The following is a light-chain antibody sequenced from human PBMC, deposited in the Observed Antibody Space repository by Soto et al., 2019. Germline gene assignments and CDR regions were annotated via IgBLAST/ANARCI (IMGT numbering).Light chain of an antibody. CDR2: GAS. Sequence: ESVWTNYPDTLSLSPGERAALSCRASQSISSSYLAWYQQKPGQAPRLLIYGASRRATGIPDRFSGRESGTDFTLTITTLEPEDSAVYFCQQYASSPYTFGQGTK. V-gene: IGKV3-20*01. CDR1: QSISSSY. CDR3: QQYASSPYT. J-gene: IGKJ2*01.